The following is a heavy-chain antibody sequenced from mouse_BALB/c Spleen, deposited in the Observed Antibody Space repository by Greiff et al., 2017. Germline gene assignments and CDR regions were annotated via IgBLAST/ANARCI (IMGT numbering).Heavy chain of an antibody. Sequence: EVKLMESGGGLVQPGGSRKLSCAASGFTFSSFGMHWVRQAPEKGLEWVAYISSGSSTIYYADTVKGRFTISRDNPKNTLFLQMTSLRSEDTAMYYCARSGLTGYYYAMDYWGQGTSVTVSS. CDR2: ISSGSSTI. J-gene: IGHJ4*01. V-gene: IGHV5-17*02. CDR3: ARSGLTGYYYAMDY. CDR1: GFTFSSFG. D-gene: IGHD4-1*01.